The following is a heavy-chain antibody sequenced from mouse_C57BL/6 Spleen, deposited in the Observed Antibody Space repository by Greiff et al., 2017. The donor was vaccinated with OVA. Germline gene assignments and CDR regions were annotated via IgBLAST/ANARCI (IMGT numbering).Heavy chain of an antibody. CDR1: GYTFTDYY. V-gene: IGHV1-19*01. CDR3: ARTPRFTYYAMDY. Sequence: VQLKESGPVLVKPGASVKMSCKASGYTFTDYYMNWVKQSHGKSLEWIGVINPYNGGTSYNQKFKGKATLTVDKSSSTAYMELNSLTSEDSAVYYCARTPRFTYYAMDYWGQGTSVTVSS. CDR2: INPYNGGT. J-gene: IGHJ4*01.